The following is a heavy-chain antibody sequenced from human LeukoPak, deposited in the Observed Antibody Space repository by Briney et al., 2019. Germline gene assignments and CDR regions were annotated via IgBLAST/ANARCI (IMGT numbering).Heavy chain of an antibody. V-gene: IGHV4-61*05. CDR3: ARLLRTVDSSGYPDY. Sequence: KSSETLSLSCTVSGGSISTINYYWGWIRQPPGKGLEWIGYIYYGGSTNYNPSLKSRVTISVDTSKNGFSLKLNSVTAADTAVYYCARLLRTVDSSGYPDYWGQGTLVTVSS. D-gene: IGHD3-22*01. CDR1: GGSISTINYY. CDR2: IYYGGST. J-gene: IGHJ4*02.